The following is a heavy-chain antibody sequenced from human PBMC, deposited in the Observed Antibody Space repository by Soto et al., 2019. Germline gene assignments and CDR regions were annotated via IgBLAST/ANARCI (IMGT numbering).Heavy chain of an antibody. D-gene: IGHD3-10*01. V-gene: IGHV4-34*01. CDR2: INHSGST. CDR1: GGSFSGYY. CDR3: ARGITSTMVRGVIIRRIYGMYV. J-gene: IGHJ6*02. Sequence: SETLSLTCAVYGGSFSGYYWSWIRQPPGKGLEWIGEINHSGSTNYNPSLKSRVTISVDTSKNQFSLKLSSVTAADTAVYYCARGITSTMVRGVIIRRIYGMYVWGQGTTVTVSS.